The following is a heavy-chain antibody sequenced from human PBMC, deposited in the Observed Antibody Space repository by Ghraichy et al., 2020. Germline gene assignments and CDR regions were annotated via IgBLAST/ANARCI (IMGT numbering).Heavy chain of an antibody. V-gene: IGHV3-21*01. CDR1: GFTFSSYS. CDR3: ARHASGYDDEGGAFDI. CDR2: ISSSSSYI. J-gene: IGHJ3*02. D-gene: IGHD5-12*01. Sequence: LSLTCAASGFTFSSYSMNWVRQAPGKGLEWVSSISSSSSYIYYADSVKGRFTISRDNAKNSLYLQMNSLRAEDTAVYYCARHASGYDDEGGAFDIWGQGTMVTVSS.